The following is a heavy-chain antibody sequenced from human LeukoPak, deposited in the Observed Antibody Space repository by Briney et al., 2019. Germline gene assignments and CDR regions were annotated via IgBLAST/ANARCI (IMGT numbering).Heavy chain of an antibody. J-gene: IGHJ4*02. D-gene: IGHD6-6*01. CDR2: ISSSSSYI. CDR1: GFPFSNNW. Sequence: GGSLRLSCAASGFPFSNNWMSWVRQAPGKGLEWVSSISSSSSYIYYADSVKGRFTISRDNAKNSLYLQMNSLRAEDTAVYYCARDGGSSSTIFDYWGQGTLVTVSS. CDR3: ARDGGSSSTIFDY. V-gene: IGHV3-21*01.